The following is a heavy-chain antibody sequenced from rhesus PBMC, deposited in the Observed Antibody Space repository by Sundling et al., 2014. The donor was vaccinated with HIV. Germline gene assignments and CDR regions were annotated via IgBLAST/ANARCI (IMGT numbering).Heavy chain of an antibody. D-gene: IGHD1-1*01. CDR3: ARAKGWNYPFDS. J-gene: IGHJ4*01. CDR1: GYSIRSGYR. V-gene: IGHV4-127*01. CDR2: IFGSIGST. Sequence: QVQLQESGPGLVKPSETLSLTCAVSGYSIRSGYRWSWIRQPPGKGLEWIGHIFGSIGSTYYNPSLQSRVTISTDTSKNQFSLKLSSVTDADTAVYFCARAKGWNYPFDSWGQGVLVTVSS.